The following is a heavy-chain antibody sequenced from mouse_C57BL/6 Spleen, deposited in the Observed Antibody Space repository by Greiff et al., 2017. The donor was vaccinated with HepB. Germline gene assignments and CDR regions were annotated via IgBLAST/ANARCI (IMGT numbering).Heavy chain of an antibody. CDR3: SRHNLPHYGSSPLDY. CDR2: ISGGGGNT. V-gene: IGHV5-9*01. J-gene: IGHJ2*01. D-gene: IGHD1-1*01. Sequence: EVKLVESGGGLVKPGGSLKLSCAASGFTFSSYTMSWVRQTPEKRLEWVATISGGGGNTYYPDSVKGRFTISRDNAKNTLYLQMSSLRSEDTALYYCSRHNLPHYGSSPLDYWGQGTTLTVSS. CDR1: GFTFSSYT.